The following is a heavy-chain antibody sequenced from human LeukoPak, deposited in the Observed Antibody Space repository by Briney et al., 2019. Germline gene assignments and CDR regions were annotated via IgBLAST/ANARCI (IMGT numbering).Heavy chain of an antibody. D-gene: IGHD5-12*01. CDR2: IKHDGSED. J-gene: IGHJ4*02. CDR1: GFTFSNYW. V-gene: IGHV3-7*01. CDR3: ARDPLWYSPGGIVATTPLVHYFDY. Sequence: GGSLRLSCAASGFTFSNYWMTWVRQAPGKGLEWVANIKHDGSEDYYLDSVKGRFTISRDNAKNSLYLQMNSLRAEDTAVYYCARDPLWYSPGGIVATTPLVHYFDYWGQGTLVTVSS.